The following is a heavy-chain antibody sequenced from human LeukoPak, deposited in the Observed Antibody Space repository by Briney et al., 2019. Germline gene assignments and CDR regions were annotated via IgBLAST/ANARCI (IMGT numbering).Heavy chain of an antibody. CDR3: ARCYDSSGYYPHFDY. CDR1: GFTFSSYG. V-gene: IGHV3-33*01. D-gene: IGHD3-22*01. Sequence: GRSLRLSCAASGFTFSSYGMHWVRQAPGKGLEWVAVIWYDGSNKYYADSVKGRFTISRDNSKNTLYLQMNSLRAEDTAVYYCARCYDSSGYYPHFDYWGQGTLVTVSS. CDR2: IWYDGSNK. J-gene: IGHJ4*02.